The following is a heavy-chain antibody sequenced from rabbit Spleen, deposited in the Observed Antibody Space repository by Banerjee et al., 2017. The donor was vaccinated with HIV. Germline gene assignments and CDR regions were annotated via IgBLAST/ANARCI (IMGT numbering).Heavy chain of an antibody. D-gene: IGHD8-1*01. J-gene: IGHJ4*01. CDR2: IYVGSTGIT. CDR3: ARFDGGGSGVLNL. CDR1: GFSFSSSYW. V-gene: IGHV1S45*01. Sequence: QEQLEESGGDLVKPEGSLTLTCTASGFSFSSSYWICWVRQAPGKGLEWIACIYVGSTGITRYASWAKGRSTISKTSSTTVTLQMTSLTAADTATYFCARFDGGGSGVLNLWGQGTLVTVS.